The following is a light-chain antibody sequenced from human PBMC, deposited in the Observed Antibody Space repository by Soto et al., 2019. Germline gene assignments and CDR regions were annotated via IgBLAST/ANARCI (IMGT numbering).Light chain of an antibody. CDR3: QQYNSYPWT. V-gene: IGKV1-5*03. J-gene: IGKJ1*01. Sequence: DIQMTQSPSTLSASVGDRVTITCRASQSISSWLAWYQQKPGKAPKLLIYKASGLESGVPSRFSGSGSGTEFTLTISSLQPDDFATYYCQQYNSYPWTFGQGXKV. CDR1: QSISSW. CDR2: KAS.